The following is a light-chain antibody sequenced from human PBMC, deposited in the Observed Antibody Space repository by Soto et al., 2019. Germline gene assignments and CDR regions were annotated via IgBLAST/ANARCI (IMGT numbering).Light chain of an antibody. CDR3: QQANSFPRT. J-gene: IGKJ5*01. CDR2: AAS. CDR1: QGISNW. V-gene: IGKV1D-12*01. Sequence: DIQMTQSPSSVSASVGDRVTITWRASQGISNWLAWYQQKPGEAPKLLIYAASSLQGGVPTRFSGSGSGTDFTLTISSLQPEDFATYYCQQANSFPRTFCQGTRLEIK.